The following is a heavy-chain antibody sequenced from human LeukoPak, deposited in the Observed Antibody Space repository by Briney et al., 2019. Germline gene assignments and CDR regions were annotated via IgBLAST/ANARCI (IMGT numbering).Heavy chain of an antibody. J-gene: IGHJ5*02. V-gene: IGHV4-59*01. D-gene: IGHD3-10*01. CDR1: GGSISSYY. Sequence: SETLSLTCTVSGGSISSYYWSWIRQPPGKGLEWIGYIYYSGSTNYNPSLKSRVTISVDTSKNQFSLKLSSVTAADTAVYYCARGFLGDLNRFDPWGQGTLVTVSS. CDR3: ARGFLGDLNRFDP. CDR2: IYYSGST.